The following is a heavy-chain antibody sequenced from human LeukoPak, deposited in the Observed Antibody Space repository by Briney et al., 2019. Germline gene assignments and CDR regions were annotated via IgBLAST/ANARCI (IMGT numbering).Heavy chain of an antibody. CDR2: ISGSSSNI. D-gene: IGHD5-24*01. CDR3: ARDDTGRGLQFFY. CDR1: GFTFSSYN. J-gene: IGHJ4*02. Sequence: GGSLRLSCAASGFTFSSYNMYWVRQAPGKGLEWVSSISGSSSNINYADSVKGRFTVSRDSAKNSLYLQMDSLRDEDTAVYYCARDDTGRGLQFFYWGQGTLVTVSS. V-gene: IGHV3-48*02.